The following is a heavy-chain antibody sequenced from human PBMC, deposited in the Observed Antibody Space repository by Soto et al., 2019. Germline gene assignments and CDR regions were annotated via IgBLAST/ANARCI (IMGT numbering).Heavy chain of an antibody. Sequence: PGGSLRLSCAASGFTFNAAWMSWVRQAPGKGLEWVGRIKSKTDGGTTDFAAPVKGRFTISRDDSKNTVYLQMNSLKIEDTAVYYCTTGLAAAGTNYWGQGTLVTGSS. CDR2: IKSKTDGGTT. V-gene: IGHV3-15*01. CDR1: GFTFNAAW. D-gene: IGHD6-13*01. J-gene: IGHJ4*02. CDR3: TTGLAAAGTNY.